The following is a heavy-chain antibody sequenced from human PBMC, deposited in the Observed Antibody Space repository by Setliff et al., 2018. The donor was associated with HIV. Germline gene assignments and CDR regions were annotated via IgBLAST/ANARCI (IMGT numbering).Heavy chain of an antibody. CDR1: GFTFDDYG. CDR2: VSWDGSDT. V-gene: IGHV3-43D*04. D-gene: IGHD6-19*01. Sequence: GGSLRLSCAASGFTFDDYGMHWVRQAPGKGLEWVSFVSWDGSDTYYADSMKGRFTISRDNSKKSLYLQMNSLRAEDTALYYCVKDTYSTGWYRMDYYYYGMEVWGQGTTVTVS. CDR3: VKDTYSTGWYRMDYYYYGMEV. J-gene: IGHJ6*02.